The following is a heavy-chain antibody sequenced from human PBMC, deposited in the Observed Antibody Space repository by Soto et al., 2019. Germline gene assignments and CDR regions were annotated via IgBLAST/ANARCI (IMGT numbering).Heavy chain of an antibody. J-gene: IGHJ6*02. CDR1: GFTFDDYG. V-gene: IGHV3-20*04. CDR2: INWNGGST. D-gene: IGHD2-2*01. Sequence: GGSLRLSCAASGFTFDDYGMSWVRQAPGKGLEWVSGINWNGGSTGYADSVKGRFTISRDNAKNSLYLQMNSLRAEDTALYYCARDPLYYCSSTSCYDGMDVWGQGTTVTVSS. CDR3: ARDPLYYCSSTSCYDGMDV.